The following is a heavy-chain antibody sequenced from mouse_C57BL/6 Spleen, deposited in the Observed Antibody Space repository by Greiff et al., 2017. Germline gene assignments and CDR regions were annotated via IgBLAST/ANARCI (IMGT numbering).Heavy chain of an antibody. J-gene: IGHJ4*01. D-gene: IGHD4-1*01. CDR3: ARNWDVGAMGY. V-gene: IGHV1-82*01. CDR2: IYPGDGDT. Sequence: VKLQESGPELVKPGASVKISCKASGYAFSSSWMNWVKQRPGKGLEWIGRIYPGDGDTNYNGKFKGKATLTADKSSSTAYMQLSSLTSEDSAVYFCARNWDVGAMGYWGQGTSVTVSS. CDR1: GYAFSSSW.